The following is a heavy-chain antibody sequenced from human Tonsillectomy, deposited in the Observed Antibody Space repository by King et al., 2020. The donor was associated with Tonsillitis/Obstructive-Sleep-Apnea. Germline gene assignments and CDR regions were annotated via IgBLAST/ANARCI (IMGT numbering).Heavy chain of an antibody. Sequence: VQLVESGGGLVQPGGSLRLSCAASGFTFSSYAMSWVRQAPGKGLEWVSLISGNSFSTYYADAVKGRFTTSRDNSKNTLYLQMNSLRAEDTAIYYCAAYCGGGCYLLSDAFDIWGQGTKVTVSS. V-gene: IGHV3-23*04. CDR3: AAYCGGGCYLLSDAFDI. CDR2: ISGNSFST. CDR1: GFTFSSYA. J-gene: IGHJ3*02. D-gene: IGHD2-21*02.